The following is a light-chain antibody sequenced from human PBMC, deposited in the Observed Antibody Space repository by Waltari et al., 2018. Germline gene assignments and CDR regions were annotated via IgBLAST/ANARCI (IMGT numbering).Light chain of an antibody. J-gene: IGLJ2*01. CDR3: SSYTSSSTLV. CDR1: RSAVAGYTY. Sequence: SPLPPPAPVSGSPGPPLTIPRLGPRSAVAGYTYVPWYQQHPGKAPKLMIYEVSNRPSGVSNRFSGSKSGNTASLTISGLQAEDEADYYCSSYTSSSTLVFGGGTKLTVL. CDR2: EVS. V-gene: IGLV2-14*01.